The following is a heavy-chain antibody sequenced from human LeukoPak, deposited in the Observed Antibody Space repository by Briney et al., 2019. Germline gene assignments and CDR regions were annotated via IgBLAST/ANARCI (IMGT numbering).Heavy chain of an antibody. D-gene: IGHD3-3*01. CDR3: AKTSVSDASGHYYYMDV. CDR1: GFTFSNYG. Sequence: WGSLRLSCAASGFTFSNYGMHWVRQAPGKGLEWVAFIRFDGTSKFYADSVKGRFTISRDNSQNTVSLHVNNLRTEDTALYYCAKTSVSDASGHYYYMDVWGKGTTVTVSS. V-gene: IGHV3-30*02. CDR2: IRFDGTSK. J-gene: IGHJ6*03.